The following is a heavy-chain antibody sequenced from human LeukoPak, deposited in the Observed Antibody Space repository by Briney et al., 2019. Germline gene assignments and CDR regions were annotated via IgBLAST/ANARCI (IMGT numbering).Heavy chain of an antibody. D-gene: IGHD2-2*01. CDR1: GFTFNTYN. CDR2: IKQDGSEK. CDR3: ARRRCSSTSCLFDY. V-gene: IGHV3-7*01. J-gene: IGHJ4*02. Sequence: GGSLRLSCAASGFTFNTYNMNWVRQAPGKGLEWVANIKQDGSEKYYVDSVKGRFTISRDKAKNSLYLQMNSLRAEDTAVYYCARRRCSSTSCLFDYWGQGTLVTVSS.